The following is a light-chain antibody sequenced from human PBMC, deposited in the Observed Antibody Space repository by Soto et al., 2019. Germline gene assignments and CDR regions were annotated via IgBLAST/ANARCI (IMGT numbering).Light chain of an antibody. CDR1: QSVTTW. CDR3: QQYNTDSPYT. J-gene: IGKJ2*01. V-gene: IGKV1-5*03. Sequence: DIQMTQSPSTLSASVGDRVTITCRASQSVTTWLAWYQQKPGRAPKLLIYQASNLQNGLPSRFSGSGSGTEFTLTFNSLQPDGFAIDYCQQYNTDSPYTFGQGTRLE. CDR2: QAS.